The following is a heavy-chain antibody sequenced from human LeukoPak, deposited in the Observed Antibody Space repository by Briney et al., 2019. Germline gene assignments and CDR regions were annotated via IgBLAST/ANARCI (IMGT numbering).Heavy chain of an antibody. D-gene: IGHD2-8*01. V-gene: IGHV3-66*01. Sequence: PGGSLRLSCAASGFTVGNNYMNWVRQAPGKGREWVSLIFSHGETSYADSVKGRFTIARDKPKNTLYLQMNGLRVEDTAVYYCARDPPAVSINTYAWGQGTLVTVSS. CDR3: ARDPPAVSINTYA. J-gene: IGHJ4*02. CDR2: IFSHGET. CDR1: GFTVGNNY.